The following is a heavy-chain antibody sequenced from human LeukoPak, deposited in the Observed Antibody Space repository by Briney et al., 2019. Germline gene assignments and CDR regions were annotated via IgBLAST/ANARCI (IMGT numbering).Heavy chain of an antibody. CDR1: GFPFNVAL. J-gene: IGHJ4*02. CDR3: RAGYQTFDY. D-gene: IGHD5-18*01. Sequence: GGSLRLSCATSGFPFNVALMTWVRQAPGKGLEWIGRIKSTMYGGTTDYTAPVKGRFKISRDDSKKTVFLQMDSLQTEDTARYFCRAGYQTFDYWGRGTLVTVSS. CDR2: IKSTMYGGTT. V-gene: IGHV3-15*01.